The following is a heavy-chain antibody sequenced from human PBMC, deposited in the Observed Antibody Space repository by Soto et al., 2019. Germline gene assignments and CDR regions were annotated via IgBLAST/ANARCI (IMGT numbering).Heavy chain of an antibody. V-gene: IGHV4-34*08. Sequence: SETLSLTCAVYGGTFSGYYWSWTRQPPGKGLEWIGEINHSGSTNYNPSLKSRVTMSVDTSKNQFSLRLSSVTAADTAVYYCAWGTTFGVVIGREYWGQGTLVTVSS. J-gene: IGHJ4*02. CDR2: INHSGST. CDR1: GGTFSGYY. CDR3: AWGTTFGVVIGREY. D-gene: IGHD3-3*01.